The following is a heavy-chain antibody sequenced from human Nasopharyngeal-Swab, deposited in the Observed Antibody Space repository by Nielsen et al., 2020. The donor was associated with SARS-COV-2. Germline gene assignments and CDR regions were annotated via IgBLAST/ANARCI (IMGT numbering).Heavy chain of an antibody. CDR1: GFAFNNYN. J-gene: IGHJ6*02. D-gene: IGHD3-3*01. CDR3: ARDGLDYDFWSAYFMDV. CDR2: ISSSSSYI. V-gene: IGHV3-21*01. Sequence: GASLPISCAASGFAFNNYNFNWVRHAPGKGLEWVSSISSSSSYIYYADSVKGRFTISRDNAKNSLYLQMNSLRAEDTAVYYCARDGLDYDFWSAYFMDVWGQGTTVTVSS.